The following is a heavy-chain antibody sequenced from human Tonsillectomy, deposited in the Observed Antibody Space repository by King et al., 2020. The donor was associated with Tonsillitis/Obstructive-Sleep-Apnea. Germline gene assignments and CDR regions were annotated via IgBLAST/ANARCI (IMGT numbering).Heavy chain of an antibody. Sequence: VQLVESGAEVKKPGESLRISCKGSGYSFTSYWISWVRQMPGKGLEWMGRIDPSDSYTNYSPSLQGHVSISVDKSISTAYLQWSSQKASDTAMSYCAYSSATSGMDVWGQGTTVTVSS. V-gene: IGHV5-10-1*03. CDR2: IDPSDSYT. CDR3: AYSSATSGMDV. D-gene: IGHD6-19*01. CDR1: GYSFTSYW. J-gene: IGHJ6*02.